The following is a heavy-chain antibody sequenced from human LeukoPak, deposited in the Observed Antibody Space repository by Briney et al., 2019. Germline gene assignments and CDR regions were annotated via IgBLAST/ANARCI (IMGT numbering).Heavy chain of an antibody. CDR2: IYYSGST. D-gene: IGHD3-10*01. J-gene: IGHJ4*02. CDR1: GGSISSYY. V-gene: IGHV4-59*01. CDR3: ARSPAITMVRGPTYYFDY. Sequence: SETLSLTCTVSGGSISSYYWSWIRQPPGKGLEWIGYIYYSGSTNYNPSLKSRVTISVDTSKNQFSLKLSSVTAADTAVYYCARSPAITMVRGPTYYFDYWGQGTLVTVSS.